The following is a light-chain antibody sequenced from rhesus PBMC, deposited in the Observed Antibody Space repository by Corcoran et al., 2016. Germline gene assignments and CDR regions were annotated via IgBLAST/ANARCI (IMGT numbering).Light chain of an antibody. V-gene: IGKV1-28*03. CDR3: LQRNSYPRT. CDR2: DAS. Sequence: DIQMTQSPSSLSASVGDTVTITCRASQGISSYLNWFQQKPGKAPKFLIYDASSLESGVPSRFSGSGSGTDFTLTISSLQPEDFAAYYCLQRNSYPRTFGQGTKVEIK. J-gene: IGKJ1*01. CDR1: QGISSY.